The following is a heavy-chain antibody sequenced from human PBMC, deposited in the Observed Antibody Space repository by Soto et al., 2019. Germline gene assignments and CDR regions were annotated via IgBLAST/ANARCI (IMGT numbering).Heavy chain of an antibody. J-gene: IGHJ5*02. CDR3: ARACSSTSCLNWFDP. V-gene: IGHV1-18*01. Sequence: ASVKVSCKGSGYTFTSYGISWVRQAPGQGLEWMGWISAYNGNTNYAQKLQGRVTMTTDTSTSTAYMELRSLRSDDTAVYYCARACSSTSCLNWFDPWGQGTLVTVSS. CDR1: GYTFTSYG. CDR2: ISAYNGNT. D-gene: IGHD2-2*01.